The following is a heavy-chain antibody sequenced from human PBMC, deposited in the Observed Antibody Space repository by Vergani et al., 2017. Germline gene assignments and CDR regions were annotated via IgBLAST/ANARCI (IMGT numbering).Heavy chain of an antibody. D-gene: IGHD3-10*01. CDR2: LIPFFGAR. V-gene: IGHV1-69*12. CDR3: ASGGSGRYLWTGS. Sequence: QVQLVQSGAEVKKPGSSVKVSCKASGGTLSSFFISWVRQAPGQGLEWLGGGLIPFFGARNYAQKLEGRVTISADECKTTAFMELVNLTSDDMAVYYCASGGSGRYLWTGSWGQGTLVTVSS. J-gene: IGHJ4*02. CDR1: GGTLSSFF.